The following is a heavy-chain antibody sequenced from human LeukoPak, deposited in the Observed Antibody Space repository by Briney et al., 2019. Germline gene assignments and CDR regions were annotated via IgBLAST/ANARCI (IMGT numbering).Heavy chain of an antibody. CDR1: GFTFSNYE. Sequence: GGSLRLSCAASGFTFSNYEMHWVRQAPGKGLEWVGVISYDGSKKNYADSVKGRFTISRDNSKNTLYLQMNSLRAEDTAVYYCARDAPYYDFWSGYYYFWGQGTLVTVSS. CDR2: ISYDGSKK. J-gene: IGHJ4*02. CDR3: ARDAPYYDFWSGYYYF. V-gene: IGHV3-30*01. D-gene: IGHD3-3*01.